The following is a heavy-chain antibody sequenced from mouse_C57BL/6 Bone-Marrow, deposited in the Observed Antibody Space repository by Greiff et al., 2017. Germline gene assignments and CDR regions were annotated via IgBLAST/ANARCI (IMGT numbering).Heavy chain of an antibody. CDR3: ASPDGYPYD. CDR1: GYTFTSYG. Sequence: QVQLQQSGAELARPGASVKLSCKASGYTFTSYGISWVKQRTGQGLEWIGEIYPRSGNTYYNEKFKGKATLTADKSSSTAYMELRSLTSEDSAVYFCASPDGYPYDWGQGTTLTVAS. CDR2: IYPRSGNT. D-gene: IGHD2-3*01. J-gene: IGHJ2*01. V-gene: IGHV1-81*01.